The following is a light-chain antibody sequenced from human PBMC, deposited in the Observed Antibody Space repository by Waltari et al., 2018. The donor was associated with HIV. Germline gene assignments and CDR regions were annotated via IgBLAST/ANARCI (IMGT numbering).Light chain of an antibody. CDR3: CSYAGSSTYV. J-gene: IGLJ1*01. CDR1: SSDVGGYNY. Sequence: QSALTQPASVSGSPGQSITISCTGTSSDVGGYNYVSWYQQHTGKAPKLMIYDVSNLPSPVSNHFSGSKSGNTASLTISELQAEDESDYYCCSYAGSSTYVFGTGTKVTVL. CDR2: DVS. V-gene: IGLV2-23*02.